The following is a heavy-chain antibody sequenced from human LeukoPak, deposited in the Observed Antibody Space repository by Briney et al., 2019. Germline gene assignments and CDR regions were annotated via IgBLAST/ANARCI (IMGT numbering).Heavy chain of an antibody. CDR1: GGSFSGYY. CDR3: ARASRIRIGYCSGGSCYNYYGMDV. J-gene: IGHJ6*02. CDR2: INHSGST. Sequence: SETLSLTCAVYGGSFSGYYWSWIRQPPGKGLEWIGEINHSGSTNYNPSLKSRVTISVDTSKNQFSLKLSSVTAADTAVYYCARASRIRIGYCSGGSCYNYYGMDVWGQGTTVTVSS. D-gene: IGHD2-15*01. V-gene: IGHV4-34*01.